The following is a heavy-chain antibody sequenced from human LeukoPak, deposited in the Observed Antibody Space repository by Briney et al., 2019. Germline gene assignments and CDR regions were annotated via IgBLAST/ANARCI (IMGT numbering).Heavy chain of an antibody. V-gene: IGHV3-74*01. CDR2: INTDGSST. Sequence: GGSLRLSCAASGFTFSSYWMHWVRQAPGKGLVWVSRINTDGSSTSYADSVKGRFTISRDNAKNSLYLQMNSLRAEDTAVYYCARDSLVVAGTRNAFDIWGQGTMVTVSS. CDR3: ARDSLVVAGTRNAFDI. CDR1: GFTFSSYW. D-gene: IGHD6-19*01. J-gene: IGHJ3*02.